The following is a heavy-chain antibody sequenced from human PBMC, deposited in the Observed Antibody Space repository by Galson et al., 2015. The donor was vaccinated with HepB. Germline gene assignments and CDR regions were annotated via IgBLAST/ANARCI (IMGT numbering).Heavy chain of an antibody. CDR3: ARDDDGSGYQRTFDL. Sequence: SLRLSCAASGFPASNSYMTWIRQAPGKGLEWVSLIYSGGSTYYADSVKGRFTISRDNSKNTLFLQMNSLRAEDTAMYYCARDDDGSGYQRTFDLWGQGTMVTVSS. V-gene: IGHV3-53*01. D-gene: IGHD3-22*01. CDR2: IYSGGST. CDR1: GFPASNSY. J-gene: IGHJ3*01.